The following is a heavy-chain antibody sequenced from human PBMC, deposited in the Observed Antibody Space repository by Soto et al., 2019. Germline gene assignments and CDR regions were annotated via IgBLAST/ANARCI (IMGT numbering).Heavy chain of an antibody. J-gene: IGHJ4*02. Sequence: GGSLRLSCATSGFSFSSFAMHWVRQAPGRGLEWLALTSYDGSDQYNAKSVKGRFTISRDNSKKTLYLHMNGLSAEDTAVYFCARDICYDASGYFDYWGQGTQVTVSS. CDR3: ARDICYDASGYFDY. V-gene: IGHV3-30*14. CDR1: GFSFSSFA. D-gene: IGHD3-22*01. CDR2: TSYDGSDQ.